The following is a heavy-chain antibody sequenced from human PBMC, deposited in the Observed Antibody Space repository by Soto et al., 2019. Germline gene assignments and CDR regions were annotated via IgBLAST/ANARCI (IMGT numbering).Heavy chain of an antibody. Sequence: SGKVSCKASGGTFSSYAISLVRQAPGQGLEWMGGIIPIFGTANYAQKFQGRVTITQDESTTRAYTELSSLRSEDTAVYYCASPERYSRGWYWFDYWGQGTLVTVSS. CDR3: ASPERYSRGWYWFDY. CDR1: GGTFSSYA. CDR2: IIPIFGTA. J-gene: IGHJ5*01. V-gene: IGHV1-69*13. D-gene: IGHD6-19*01.